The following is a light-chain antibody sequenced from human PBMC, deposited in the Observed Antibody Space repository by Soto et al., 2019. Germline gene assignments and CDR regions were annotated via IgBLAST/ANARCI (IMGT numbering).Light chain of an antibody. CDR3: QQSYSTPRT. J-gene: IGKJ2*02. Sequence: DIQMTQSPSSLSASVGDRVTITCRASQSISNYLNWYQQKPGKAPNLLIYATSSLKRGVPSRFNGSGSGTDFTLTISSLQPEDFATYYCQQSYSTPRTFGQGTKLEIK. CDR2: ATS. V-gene: IGKV1-39*01. CDR1: QSISNY.